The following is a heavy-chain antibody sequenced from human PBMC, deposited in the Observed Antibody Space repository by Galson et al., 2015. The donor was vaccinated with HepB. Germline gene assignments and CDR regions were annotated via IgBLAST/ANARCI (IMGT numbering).Heavy chain of an antibody. CDR2: IQWDGNK. D-gene: IGHD3-10*01. Sequence: PALVKPPQTLTLTCTFSGFSLSTSGMCVSWIRQPPGKALEWLALIQWDGNKYYTTSLKTRLSISKDTSKNQVVLKMTNMDPVDTATYYCARIRMVRGGIVDWFDPWGQGTLVTVSS. V-gene: IGHV2-70*01. CDR1: GFSLSTSGMC. CDR3: ARIRMVRGGIVDWFDP. J-gene: IGHJ5*02.